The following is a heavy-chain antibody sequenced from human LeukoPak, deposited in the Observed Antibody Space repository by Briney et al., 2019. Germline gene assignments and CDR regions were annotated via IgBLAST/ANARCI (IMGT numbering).Heavy chain of an antibody. CDR3: ARGFTVTPDY. D-gene: IGHD4-17*01. Sequence: GSLRLSCAASGFTFSSYSMNWVRQAPGEGLEWVSSISSSSSYIYYADSVKGRFTISRDNAKNSLYLQMNSLRAEDTAVYYCARGFTVTPDYWGQGTLVTVSS. CDR1: GFTFSSYS. V-gene: IGHV3-21*01. J-gene: IGHJ4*02. CDR2: ISSSSSYI.